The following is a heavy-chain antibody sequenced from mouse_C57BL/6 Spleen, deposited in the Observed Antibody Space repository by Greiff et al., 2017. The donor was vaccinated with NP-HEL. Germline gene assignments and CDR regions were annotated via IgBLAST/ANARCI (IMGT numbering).Heavy chain of an antibody. V-gene: IGHV1-50*01. Sequence: VQLQQPGAELVKPGASVKLSCKASGYTFTSYWMQWVKQRPGQGLEWIGEIDPSDSYTNYNQKFKGKATLTVDTSSSTAYMQLSSLTSEDSAVYYCARRDGNYVEGAMDYWGQGTSVTVSS. CDR3: ARRDGNYVEGAMDY. CDR1: GYTFTSYW. CDR2: IDPSDSYT. J-gene: IGHJ4*01. D-gene: IGHD2-1*01.